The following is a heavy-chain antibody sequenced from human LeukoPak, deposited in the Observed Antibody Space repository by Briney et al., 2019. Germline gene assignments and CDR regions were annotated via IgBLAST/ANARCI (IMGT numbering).Heavy chain of an antibody. CDR2: INWNGGST. Sequence: PGGSLRLSCAASGFTFDDYGMSWVRQAPGKGLEWVSGINWNGGSTGYADSVKGRFTISRDNAKNSLYLQMNSLRAEDTAVYYCARATYYYDSSGSNAFDIWGQGTMVTVSS. CDR3: ARATYYYDSSGSNAFDI. J-gene: IGHJ3*02. D-gene: IGHD3-22*01. V-gene: IGHV3-20*04. CDR1: GFTFDDYG.